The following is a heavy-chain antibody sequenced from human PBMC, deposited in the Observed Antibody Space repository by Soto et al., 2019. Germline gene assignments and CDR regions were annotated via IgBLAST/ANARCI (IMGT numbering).Heavy chain of an antibody. V-gene: IGHV4-4*02. Sequence: QVQLQESGPGLVRPSETLSLSCAVSGDSISSSNWWSWVRQPPGKGLQWIGDNYHSGITNYNPSLRGRVTISVQKSKNQFSLRLNSVTAADTAIYYCVRDRRRSNSGIDPWGQGTLVTVSS. J-gene: IGHJ5*02. D-gene: IGHD3-10*01. CDR2: NYHSGIT. CDR3: VRDRRRSNSGIDP. CDR1: GDSISSSNW.